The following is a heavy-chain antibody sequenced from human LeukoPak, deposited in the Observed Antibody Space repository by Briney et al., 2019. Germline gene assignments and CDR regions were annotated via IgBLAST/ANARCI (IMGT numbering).Heavy chain of an antibody. CDR3: ARDRSQHDAFDI. D-gene: IGHD2-2*01. V-gene: IGHV4-59*01. CDR2: IYYSGST. Sequence: SETLSLTCTVSGGSISSYYWSWIRQPPGKGLEWIGYIYYSGSTNYNPSLKSRVTISVDTSKNQFSLKLSSATAADTAVYYCARDRSQHDAFDIWGQGTMVTVSS. J-gene: IGHJ3*02. CDR1: GGSISSYY.